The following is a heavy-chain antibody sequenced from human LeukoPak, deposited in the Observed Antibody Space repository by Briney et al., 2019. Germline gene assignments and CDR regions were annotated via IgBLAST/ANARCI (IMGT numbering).Heavy chain of an antibody. CDR2: INPNSGGT. D-gene: IGHD6-25*01. CDR3: ARDPGPGSDYYYYMDV. Sequence: ASVKVSCKASGYTFTGYYMHWVRQAPGQGLEWMGWINPNSGGTNYAQKFQGRVTMTRDTSISTAYMELSRLRSDDTAVYYCARDPGPGSDYYYYMDVWGKGTTVTISS. V-gene: IGHV1-2*02. J-gene: IGHJ6*03. CDR1: GYTFTGYY.